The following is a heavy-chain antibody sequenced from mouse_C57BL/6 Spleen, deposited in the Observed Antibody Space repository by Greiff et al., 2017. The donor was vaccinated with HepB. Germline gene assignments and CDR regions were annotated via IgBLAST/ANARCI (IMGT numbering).Heavy chain of an antibody. J-gene: IGHJ4*01. Sequence: QVHVKQPGTELVKPGASVKLSCKASGYTFTSYWLHWVKQRPGQGLEWIGNINPSNGGTNYNEKFKSKATLTVDKSSSTAYMQLSSLTSEDSAVYYCARPHYDYYDAMDYWGQGTSVTVSS. D-gene: IGHD2-4*01. V-gene: IGHV1-53*01. CDR1: GYTFTSYW. CDR3: ARPHYDYYDAMDY. CDR2: INPSNGGT.